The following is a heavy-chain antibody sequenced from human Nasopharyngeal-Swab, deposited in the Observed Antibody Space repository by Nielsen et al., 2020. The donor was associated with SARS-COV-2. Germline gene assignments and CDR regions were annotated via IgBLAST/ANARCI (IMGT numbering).Heavy chain of an antibody. J-gene: IGHJ4*02. CDR2: ISYDGSNK. CDR1: GFTFSSYG. Sequence: GESLKISCAASGFTFSSYGMHWVRQAPGKGLEWVAVISYDGSNKYYADSVKGRFTISRDNSKNTLDLQMNSLRAEDTAVYYCAKLGDYWGQGMLVTVSS. CDR3: AKLGDY. V-gene: IGHV3-30*18.